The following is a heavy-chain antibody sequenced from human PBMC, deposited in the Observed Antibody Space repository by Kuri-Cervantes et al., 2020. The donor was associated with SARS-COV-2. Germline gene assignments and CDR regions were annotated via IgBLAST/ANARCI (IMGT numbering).Heavy chain of an antibody. CDR3: ARGNNWNVYDPTYFDY. D-gene: IGHD1-20*01. CDR1: GFTFSSYG. Sequence: GGSLRLSCAASGFTFSSYGMHWVRQAPGKGLEWVAFIRYDGSNKYYADSVKGRFTISRDNAKNSLYLQMNSLRAEDTAVYYCARGNNWNVYDPTYFDYWGQETLVTVSS. V-gene: IGHV3-30*02. J-gene: IGHJ4*02. CDR2: IRYDGSNK.